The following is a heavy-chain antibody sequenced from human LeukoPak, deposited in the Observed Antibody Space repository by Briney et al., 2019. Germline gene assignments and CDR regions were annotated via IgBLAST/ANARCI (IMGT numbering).Heavy chain of an antibody. V-gene: IGHV3-48*02. CDR3: ARVRGTALVNMYFDY. D-gene: IGHD2-21*02. CDR2: ITSSSTTI. J-gene: IGHJ4*02. Sequence: GGSLRLSCAASGFMFRDAAMTWVRQAPGKGLEWVSFITSSSTTIYYADSVKGRFTISRDNAKNSLYLQMNSLRDEDTAVYYCARVRGTALVNMYFDYWSQGTLVTVSS. CDR1: GFMFRDAA.